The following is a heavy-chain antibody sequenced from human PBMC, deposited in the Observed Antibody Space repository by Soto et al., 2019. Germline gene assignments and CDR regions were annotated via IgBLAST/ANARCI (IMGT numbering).Heavy chain of an antibody. CDR3: ARDPNLSLTYHYYGMDV. CDR1: GYTFTSYY. V-gene: IGHV1-46*01. Sequence: QVQLMQSGAEVKKPGASVKVSCKASGYTFTSYYIHWVRQAPGQGLEWMGIINPSGGSASYARKFQGRVAMTRDTSTSTVYMQVSSLASEDTAVYYRARDPNLSLTYHYYGMDVWGQGTTVTVSS. J-gene: IGHJ6*02. CDR2: INPSGGSA.